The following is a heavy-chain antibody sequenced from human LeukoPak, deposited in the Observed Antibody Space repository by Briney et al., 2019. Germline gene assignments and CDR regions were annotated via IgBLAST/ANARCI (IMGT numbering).Heavy chain of an antibody. D-gene: IGHD4-17*01. V-gene: IGHV1-2*02. CDR2: INPNSGAT. Sequence: ASVKVSCKASGYTFTGYYMHWVRQAPGQGLEWMGWINPNSGATNYAQKFQGRVTMTRDTSISTAYMELSRLRSDDTAVYYCARVSVYGDYLYWGQGTLVTVSS. CDR1: GYTFTGYY. CDR3: ARVSVYGDYLY. J-gene: IGHJ4*02.